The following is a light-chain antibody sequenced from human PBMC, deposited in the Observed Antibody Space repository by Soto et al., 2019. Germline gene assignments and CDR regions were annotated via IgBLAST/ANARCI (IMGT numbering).Light chain of an antibody. CDR3: QQYYSYSYT. J-gene: IGKJ2*01. CDR1: QSISSW. CDR2: KAS. V-gene: IGKV1-5*03. Sequence: DIQMTQSPSTLSASVGDRVTITCRASQSISSWLAWYQQKPGKAPNLLISKASSLESGVPSRCSGSGSGTEFTLTISSLQPDDFATYYCQQYYSYSYTFGQGTKLEIK.